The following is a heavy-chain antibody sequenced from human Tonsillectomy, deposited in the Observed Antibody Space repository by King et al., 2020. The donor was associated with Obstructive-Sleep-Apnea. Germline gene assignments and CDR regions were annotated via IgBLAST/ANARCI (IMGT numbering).Heavy chain of an antibody. Sequence: VQLQESGPGLVKPLETLSLTCTVSGYSISSDYYWGWIRQPPGKGLEWIATIYHSGSTYYNPSLKSRVTISVDTSKNQFSLRRRSVTAADTAVYYCARVGPSQTDYWGPGTLVTVSS. D-gene: IGHD3-16*01. J-gene: IGHJ4*02. CDR1: GYSISSDYY. CDR2: IYHSGST. V-gene: IGHV4-38-2*02. CDR3: ARVGPSQTDY.